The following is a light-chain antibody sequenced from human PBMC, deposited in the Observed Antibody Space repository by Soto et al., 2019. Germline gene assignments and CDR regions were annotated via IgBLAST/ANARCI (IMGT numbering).Light chain of an antibody. J-gene: IGKJ2*01. Sequence: EIVMTQSPATLSVSPGERATLSCRASQSVGSNLAWYQQRPGQAPRPLIYGASTRAIGIPPRFSGSGSGTEFTLTISSLQYEDLAVYYCQQYNNWPYTFGRGTKLEIK. CDR1: QSVGSN. CDR2: GAS. CDR3: QQYNNWPYT. V-gene: IGKV3-15*01.